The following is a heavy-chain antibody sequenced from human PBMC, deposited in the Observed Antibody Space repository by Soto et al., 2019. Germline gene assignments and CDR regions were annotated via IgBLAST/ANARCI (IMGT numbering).Heavy chain of an antibody. J-gene: IGHJ5*02. CDR1: GGSISSSNYY. CDR2: GHYSGST. D-gene: IGHD3-22*01. V-gene: IGHV4-39*01. CDR3: ARLSLGDSSGYYEGWFDP. Sequence: SETLSLTCTVSGGSISSSNYYWGWIRQPPGKGLEWIGSGHYSGSTYYNPSLKSRVTISVDTSKNQFSLKLSSVTAADTAVYYCARLSLGDSSGYYEGWFDPWGQGTLVTVSS.